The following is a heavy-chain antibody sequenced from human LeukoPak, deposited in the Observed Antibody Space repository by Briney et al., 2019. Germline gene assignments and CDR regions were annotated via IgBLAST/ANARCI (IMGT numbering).Heavy chain of an antibody. CDR3: ARTRDSSSSGWFDP. V-gene: IGHV4-34*01. CDR1: GGSFSGYY. Sequence: ASETLSLTCAVYGGSFSGYYWSWIRQPPGKGLEWIGEINHSGSTNYNPSLKSRVTISVDTSKNQFSLKLSSVTAADTAVYYCARTRDSSSSGWFDPWGQGTLVTVSS. D-gene: IGHD6-6*01. J-gene: IGHJ5*02. CDR2: INHSGST.